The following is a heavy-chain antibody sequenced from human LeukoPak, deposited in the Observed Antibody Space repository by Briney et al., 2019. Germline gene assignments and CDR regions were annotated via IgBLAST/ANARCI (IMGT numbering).Heavy chain of an antibody. CDR1: GFIFSSYS. CDR3: ARVQRGEMATFDY. D-gene: IGHD5-24*01. CDR2: ISSTSTYI. Sequence: GGSLRLSCAASGFIFSSYSMNWVRHAPGKGLEWVSSISSTSTYIHYADSLKGRFTISRDNARNSLYLQINSLRVEDTAVYYCARVQRGEMATFDYWGQGTLVTVSS. J-gene: IGHJ4*02. V-gene: IGHV3-21*01.